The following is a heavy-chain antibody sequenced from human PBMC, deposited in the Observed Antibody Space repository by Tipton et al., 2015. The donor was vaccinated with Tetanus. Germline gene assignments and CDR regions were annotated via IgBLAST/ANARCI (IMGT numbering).Heavy chain of an antibody. CDR3: ARDFSYYFDSKSGFDY. CDR2: ISGSGGTT. Sequence: SLRLSCTASGFPSTLSFSRYAMTWVRQAPGQGLEWVSLISGSGGTTYFADSVQGRFTISRDNARNSVSLHMNSLRDEDTAVYYCARDFSYYFDSKSGFDYWGQGTLVTVSS. J-gene: IGHJ4*02. V-gene: IGHV3-48*03. D-gene: IGHD3-22*01. CDR1: GFPSTLSFSRYA.